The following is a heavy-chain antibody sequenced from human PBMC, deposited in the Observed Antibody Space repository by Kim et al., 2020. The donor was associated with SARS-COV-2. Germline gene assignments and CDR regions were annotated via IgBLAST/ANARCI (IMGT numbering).Heavy chain of an antibody. CDR3: ARAGYYGSGSSNFDY. J-gene: IGHJ4*02. CDR2: INHSGST. CDR1: GGSFSGYY. Sequence: SETLSLTCAVYGGSFSGYYWSWIRQPPGKGLEWIGEINHSGSTNYNPSLKSRVTISVDTSTNQFSLKLSSVTAADTAVYYCARAGYYGSGSSNFDYWGQGTLVTVSS. D-gene: IGHD3-10*01. V-gene: IGHV4-34*01.